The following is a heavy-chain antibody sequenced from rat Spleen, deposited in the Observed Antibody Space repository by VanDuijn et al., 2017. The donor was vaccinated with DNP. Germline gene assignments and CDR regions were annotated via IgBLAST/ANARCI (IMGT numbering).Heavy chain of an antibody. Sequence: EVHLVESGGGLVQPGRSLKLSCVASGFSFRNYYMAWLRQAPQKGLEWVATITSGSDVTFYRDSVRGRFTVSRDDAKSTLYLQMNRLRSEDTATYYCARQSAIYYYGYVPTFFDYWGQGVMVAVSS. CDR3: ARQSAIYYYGYVPTFFDY. D-gene: IGHD1-12*01. V-gene: IGHV5-25*01. CDR1: GFSFRNYY. J-gene: IGHJ2*01. CDR2: ITSGSDVT.